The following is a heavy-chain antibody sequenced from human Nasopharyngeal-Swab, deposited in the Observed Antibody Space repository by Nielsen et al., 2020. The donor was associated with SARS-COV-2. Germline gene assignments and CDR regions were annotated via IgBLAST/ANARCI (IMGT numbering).Heavy chain of an antibody. J-gene: IGHJ5*02. V-gene: IGHV4-61*02. CDR2: IYTSGST. Sequence: TLSLTCTVSGGSISSGSYYWSWIRQPAGKGLEWIGRIYTSGSTNYNPSLKSRVTISVDTSKNQFSLKLSSVTAADTAVYYCARESGPGGWFDPWGQGTLVTVSS. CDR1: GGSISSGSYY. CDR3: ARESGPGGWFDP.